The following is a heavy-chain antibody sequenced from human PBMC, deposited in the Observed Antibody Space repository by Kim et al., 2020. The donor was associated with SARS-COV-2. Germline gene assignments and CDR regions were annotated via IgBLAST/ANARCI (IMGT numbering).Heavy chain of an antibody. CDR2: IDPSDSYT. V-gene: IGHV5-10-1*01. CDR1: GYSFTSYW. D-gene: IGHD3-22*01. J-gene: IGHJ4*02. Sequence: GESLKISCKGSGYSFTSYWISWVRQMPGKGLEWMGRIDPSDSYTNYSPSFQGHVTISADKSISTAYLQWSSLKASDTAMYYCARHCHGYYDSSGYYPDFDYWGQGTLVTVSS. CDR3: ARHCHGYYDSSGYYPDFDY.